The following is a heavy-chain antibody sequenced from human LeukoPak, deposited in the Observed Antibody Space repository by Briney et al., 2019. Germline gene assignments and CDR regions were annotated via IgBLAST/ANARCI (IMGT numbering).Heavy chain of an antibody. CDR2: IYYSGST. CDR1: GGSVSSGSYY. V-gene: IGHV4-61*01. D-gene: IGHD5-18*01. Sequence: SETLSLTCAVSGGSVSSGSYYWSWIRQPPGKGLEWIRYIYYSGSTNYNPSLKSRVTISVDTSKNQFSLKLSSVTAADTAVYYCARGDTAMVRKGRYYFVYWGQGTLVTVSS. J-gene: IGHJ4*02. CDR3: ARGDTAMVRKGRYYFVY.